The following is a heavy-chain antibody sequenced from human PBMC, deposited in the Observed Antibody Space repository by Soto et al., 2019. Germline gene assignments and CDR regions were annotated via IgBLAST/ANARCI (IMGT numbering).Heavy chain of an antibody. D-gene: IGHD4-4*01. V-gene: IGHV1-69*06. CDR3: EKAGSRDDYNYVLDQ. Sequence: QVQVVQSGAEVKKPGSSLKLSCKASGRIFSSFPTSWVRQVPGQGLEWMAGVIIASGSVTYAPKFQGRVTMTEVNSAGIGYMELSSLTSEDTAIYYCEKAGSRDDYNYVLDQWGLWTVATV. J-gene: IGHJ4*02. CDR2: VIIASGSV. CDR1: GRIFSSFP.